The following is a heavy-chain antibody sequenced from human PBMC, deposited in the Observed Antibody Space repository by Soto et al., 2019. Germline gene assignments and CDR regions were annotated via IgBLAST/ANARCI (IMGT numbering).Heavy chain of an antibody. D-gene: IGHD6-19*01. CDR2: LSWNGGII. J-gene: IGHJ4*02. CDR1: GFTFDDYA. CDR3: ARDMETAGYITGNFDY. V-gene: IGHV3-9*01. Sequence: EVQLVESGGGLVQPGRSLRLSCVASGFTFDDYALHWVRQPPGEGLEWVSGLSWNGGIIVYADSVQGRFTISRDNAKNSLYLQINSLRAEDTAFYYCARDMETAGYITGNFDYWGQGTLVTVSS.